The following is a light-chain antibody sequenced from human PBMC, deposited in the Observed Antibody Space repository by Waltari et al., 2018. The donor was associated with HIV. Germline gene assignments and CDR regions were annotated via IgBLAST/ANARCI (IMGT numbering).Light chain of an antibody. CDR3: QQYETDSRS. J-gene: IGKJ1*01. Sequence: DIQMTQSPSSVSASIGDRVSIPCRASEDINKRLAWYQQKPGKAPNLLIYTATILETGVPSRFSGSVSGADFTLTITNLQSDDFATYYCQQYETDSRSFGQGTKV. CDR2: TAT. CDR1: EDINKR. V-gene: IGKV1-5*03.